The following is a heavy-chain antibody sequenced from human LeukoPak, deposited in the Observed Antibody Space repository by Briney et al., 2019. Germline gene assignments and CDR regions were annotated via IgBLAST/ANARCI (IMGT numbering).Heavy chain of an antibody. CDR3: AREGHDSISWYWDY. D-gene: IGHD6-13*01. CDR1: GYTFTSYA. CDR2: INAGNGNT. V-gene: IGHV1-3*01. J-gene: IGHJ4*02. Sequence: ASVKVSCKASGYTFTSYAMHWVRQAPGQRLEWMGNINAGNGNTKYSQKFQGRVIITRDTSASTAYMELSSLRSEDTAVYYCAREGHDSISWYWDYWGQGTLVTVSS.